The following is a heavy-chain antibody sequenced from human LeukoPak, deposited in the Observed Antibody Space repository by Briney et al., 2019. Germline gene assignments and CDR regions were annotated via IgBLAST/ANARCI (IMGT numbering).Heavy chain of an antibody. Sequence: PGGSLRLSGAASGFTFSSYGMHWVRQTPGKGLEWVAVISHDAKNDYFADSVKGRFTISRDNSKNTLYLQMNSLRVEDTAVYYCAKYAPPTTVVTRFFDYWGQGTLVTVSS. CDR3: AKYAPPTTVVTRFFDY. CDR2: ISHDAKND. V-gene: IGHV3-30*18. J-gene: IGHJ4*02. D-gene: IGHD4-23*01. CDR1: GFTFSSYG.